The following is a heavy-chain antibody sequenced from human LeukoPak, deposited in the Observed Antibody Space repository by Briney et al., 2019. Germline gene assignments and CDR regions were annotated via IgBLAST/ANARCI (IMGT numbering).Heavy chain of an antibody. D-gene: IGHD2-2*01. CDR1: GFTFSSYG. V-gene: IGHV3-30*02. CDR3: ANGEGDCSITCADY. Sequence: QPGRSLRLSCAASGFTFSSYGMHWVRQAPGKGLEWVAFIRDDGSNKYYADSVKGRFTISRDNSKNRLYLQMNSLRAEDTAVYYCANGEGDCSITCADYWGQGTLVTVSS. CDR2: IRDDGSNK. J-gene: IGHJ4*02.